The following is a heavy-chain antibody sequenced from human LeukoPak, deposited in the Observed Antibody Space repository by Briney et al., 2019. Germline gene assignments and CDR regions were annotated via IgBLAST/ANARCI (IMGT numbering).Heavy chain of an antibody. D-gene: IGHD4-17*01. J-gene: IGHJ4*02. CDR2: IKRDGSEK. CDR3: ARDRGRSTVTTLFDY. CDR1: GFTFSSYW. Sequence: GGSLRLSCAASGFTFSSYWMSWVRQAPGMGLEWVANIKRDGSEKYYVGSVKGRFTLSRDNANNSLYLQMNSLRAEDTAVYYCARDRGRSTVTTLFDYWGQGTLVTVSS. V-gene: IGHV3-7*01.